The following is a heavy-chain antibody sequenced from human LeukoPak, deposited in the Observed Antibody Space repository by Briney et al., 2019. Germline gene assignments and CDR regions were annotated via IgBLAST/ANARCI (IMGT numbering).Heavy chain of an antibody. V-gene: IGHV1-69*13. D-gene: IGHD6-13*01. CDR3: ARDKQQLASYNWFDP. J-gene: IGHJ5*02. CDR1: GGTFSSYA. CDR2: IIPIFGTA. Sequence: ASVKVSCKASGGTFSSYAISWVRQAPGQGLEWMGGIIPIFGTANCAQKFQGRVTITADESTSTAYMELSSLRSEDTAVYYCARDKQQLASYNWFDPWGQGTLVTVSS.